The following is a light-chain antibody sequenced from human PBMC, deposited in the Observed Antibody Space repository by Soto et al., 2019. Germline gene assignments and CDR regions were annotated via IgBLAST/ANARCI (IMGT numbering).Light chain of an antibody. CDR3: SSSTTTSTLV. J-gene: IGLJ1*01. CDR2: EVS. Sequence: QSALTQPASVPGSPGQSIAISCTGTSSDVGGYNYVSWYQQHPGKAPKLMLYEVSNRPSGVSSRFSGSKSGSTASLTISGLQAEDEGDYYCSSSTTTSTLVFGTGTKLTVL. V-gene: IGLV2-14*01. CDR1: SSDVGGYNY.